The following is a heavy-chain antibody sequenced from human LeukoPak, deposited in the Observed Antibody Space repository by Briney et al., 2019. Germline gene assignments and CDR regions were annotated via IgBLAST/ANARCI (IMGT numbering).Heavy chain of an antibody. V-gene: IGHV4-39*01. CDR2: IYYSGST. CDR1: GGSISSGGYY. J-gene: IGHJ4*02. D-gene: IGHD3-3*01. Sequence: SETLSLTCTVSGGSISSGGYYWSWIRQHPGKGLEWIGYIYYSGSTYYNPSLKSRVTISVDTSKNQFSLKLSSVTAADTAVYYCARHGFDFWSGYYSNYFDYWGQGTLVTVSS. CDR3: ARHGFDFWSGYYSNYFDY.